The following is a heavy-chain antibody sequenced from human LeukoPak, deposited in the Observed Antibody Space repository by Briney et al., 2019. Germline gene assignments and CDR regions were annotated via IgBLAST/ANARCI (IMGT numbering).Heavy chain of an antibody. V-gene: IGHV3-21*01. CDR2: ISSSGIYI. CDR3: ATRRDDFWSGPFDP. Sequence: GGSLRLSCAASGSNFNSYTINWVRQAPGKGLEWVSSISSSGIYIYYADSVKGRFAISRDNTKTSLYLQMNSLRAEDTAVYYCATRRDDFWSGPFDPWGQGTLVTVSS. J-gene: IGHJ5*02. CDR1: GSNFNSYT. D-gene: IGHD3-3*01.